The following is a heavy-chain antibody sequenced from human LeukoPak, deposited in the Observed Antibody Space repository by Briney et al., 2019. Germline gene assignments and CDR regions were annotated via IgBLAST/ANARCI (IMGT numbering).Heavy chain of an antibody. CDR1: GGSISSSSYY. Sequence: PSETLSLTCTVSGGSISSSSYYWSWIRQPPGKGLEWIGYIYYSGSTNYNPSLKSRVTISVDTSKNQFSLKLSSVTAADTAVYYCARLSYGSGSPFDYWGQGTLVTVSS. J-gene: IGHJ4*02. CDR3: ARLSYGSGSPFDY. V-gene: IGHV4-61*05. D-gene: IGHD3-10*01. CDR2: IYYSGST.